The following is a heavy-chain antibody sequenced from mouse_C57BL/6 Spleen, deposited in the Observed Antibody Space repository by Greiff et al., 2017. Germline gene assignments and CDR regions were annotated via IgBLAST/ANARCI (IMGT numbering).Heavy chain of an antibody. CDR2: IDPETGGT. D-gene: IGHD1-1*01. J-gene: IGHJ4*01. Sequence: QVQLKQSGAELVRPGASVTLSCKASGYTFTDYEMHWVKQTPVHGLEWIGAIDPETGGTAYNQKFKGKAILTADKSSSTAYMELRSLTSEDSAVYYCTDYYGSSYDAMDYCGQGTSVTVSS. CDR1: GYTFTDYE. V-gene: IGHV1-15*01. CDR3: TDYYGSSYDAMDY.